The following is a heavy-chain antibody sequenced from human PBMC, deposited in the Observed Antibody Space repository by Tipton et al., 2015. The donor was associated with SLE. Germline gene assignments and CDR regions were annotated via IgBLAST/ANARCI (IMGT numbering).Heavy chain of an antibody. D-gene: IGHD1-26*01. CDR2: IYHSGST. J-gene: IGHJ3*02. Sequence: LRLSCAVYGGSFSGYYWSWIRQPPGKGLEWIGEIYHSGSTNYNPSLKSRVTISVDKSKNQFSLKLSSVTAADTAVYYCASGRWEWELLRAFDIWGQGTMVTVSS. V-gene: IGHV4-34*01. CDR3: ASGRWEWELLRAFDI. CDR1: GGSFSGYY.